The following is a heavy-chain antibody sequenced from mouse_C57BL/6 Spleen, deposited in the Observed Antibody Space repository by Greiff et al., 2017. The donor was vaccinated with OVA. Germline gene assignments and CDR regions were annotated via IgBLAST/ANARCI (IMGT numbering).Heavy chain of an antibody. V-gene: IGHV1-76*01. CDR2: IYPGSGLT. CDR1: GYTFTDSY. Sequence: VQLQQSGPELVKPGASVKLSCKASGYTFTDSYINWVKQRPGQGLEWIARIYPGSGLTTYNEKFKGKATLTAEKSSSPAYMQLSSLTSEDAAVYCGARWGVTTGAMDYWGQGTSVTVSS. J-gene: IGHJ4*01. D-gene: IGHD2-2*01. CDR3: ARWGVTTGAMDY.